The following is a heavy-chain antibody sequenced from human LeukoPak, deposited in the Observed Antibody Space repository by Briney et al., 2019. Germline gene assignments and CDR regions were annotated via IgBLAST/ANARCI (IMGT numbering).Heavy chain of an antibody. Sequence: GGSLRLSCAASGFTFSDYYMSWIRQAPGKGLEWVSYISSSGSTIYYADSVKGRFTISRDNAKNSLYLQMNSLRAEDTAVYYCARGDMDSSSSGEYFQHWGQGTLVTVSS. CDR3: ARGDMDSSSSGEYFQH. J-gene: IGHJ1*01. V-gene: IGHV3-11*04. CDR2: ISSSGSTI. D-gene: IGHD6-6*01. CDR1: GFTFSDYY.